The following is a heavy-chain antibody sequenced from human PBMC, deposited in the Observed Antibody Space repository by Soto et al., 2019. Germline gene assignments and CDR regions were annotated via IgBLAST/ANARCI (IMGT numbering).Heavy chain of an antibody. CDR1: GYTFTSYG. CDR2: IYYSGST. V-gene: IGHV4-59*01. D-gene: IGHD3-3*01. CDR3: ARDRLRFLDV. Sequence: SCKASGYTFTSYGISWVRQPPGKGLEWIGYIYYSGSTNYNPSLKSRVTISVDTSKNKFSLKLSSVTAADTAVYYCARDRLRFLDVWGKGTTVTVSS. J-gene: IGHJ6*04.